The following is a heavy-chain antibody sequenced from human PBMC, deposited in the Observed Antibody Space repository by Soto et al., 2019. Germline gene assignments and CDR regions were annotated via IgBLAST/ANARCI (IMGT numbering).Heavy chain of an antibody. CDR3: ARKVEGR. Sequence: EVQLVESGGGLVQPGGSLRLSCVVSGFPFSDYEINWFRQAPGKGLEWVSYISNSGSPIYYADSVKGRFTISRDNTKNSLYLQMSSLRVEDTATYYCARKVEGRWGQGTMVTVSS. J-gene: IGHJ3*01. V-gene: IGHV3-48*03. CDR2: ISNSGSPI. CDR1: GFPFSDYE.